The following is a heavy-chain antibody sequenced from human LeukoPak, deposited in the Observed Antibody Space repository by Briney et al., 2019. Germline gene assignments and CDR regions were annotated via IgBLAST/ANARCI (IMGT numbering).Heavy chain of an antibody. CDR1: GFTFSSYA. D-gene: IGHD3-16*01. J-gene: IGHJ4*02. CDR2: IRSDASDR. V-gene: IGHV3-30*02. CDR3: ARGSDRFDY. Sequence: GGSLRLSCAASGFTFSSYAVHWVRQAPGKGLEWVAFIRSDASDRYYADSVKGRFTISRDNSKNTLYLQMNGLRAEDTAVYYCARGSDRFDYWGQGTLVTVSS.